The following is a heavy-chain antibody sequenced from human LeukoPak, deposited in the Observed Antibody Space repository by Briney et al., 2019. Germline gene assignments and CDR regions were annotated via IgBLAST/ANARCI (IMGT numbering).Heavy chain of an antibody. D-gene: IGHD2-2*01. CDR1: GFTFTYSE. J-gene: IGHJ4*02. CDR3: ARHQLLDY. V-gene: IGHV3-48*03. Sequence: GGSLRLSCAASGFTFTYSEMNWIRQAPGKGLEWVSYISTSGSNIYYADSVEGRFTISRDNAKNSLYLQMNSLRAEDTAVYYCARHQLLDYWGQGTLVTVSS. CDR2: ISTSGSNI.